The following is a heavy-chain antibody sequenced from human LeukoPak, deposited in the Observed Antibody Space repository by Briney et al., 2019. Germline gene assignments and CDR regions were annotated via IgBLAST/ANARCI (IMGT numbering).Heavy chain of an antibody. V-gene: IGHV1-18*01. D-gene: IGHD3-22*01. CDR1: GYTFTSYG. J-gene: IGHJ4*02. Sequence: ASVTVSCKASGYTFTSYGLSWVRQAPGQGLEWMGWISAYNGNTNYAQKLQGRVTMTTDPSTSTAYMELRRLRSDDAAVYYCARGREDDSSGLHLDYWGQGTLVTVSS. CDR3: ARGREDDSSGLHLDY. CDR2: ISAYNGNT.